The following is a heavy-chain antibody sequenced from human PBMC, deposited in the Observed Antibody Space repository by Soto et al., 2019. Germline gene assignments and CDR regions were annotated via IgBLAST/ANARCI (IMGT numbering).Heavy chain of an antibody. D-gene: IGHD3-10*01. Sequence: QVQLQEWGPGLVKPSETLSLTCTVSGGSINTYYWSWLRQAAGKGLEWIGRIYSGGSTNYDPSLMTRVSVSVDMSKNQFSVKLISVTAVYTAVYYCARGPGGFGAFSLDYWGHGTLVPVSS. CDR3: ARGPGGFGAFSLDY. V-gene: IGHV4-4*07. CDR2: IYSGGST. CDR1: GGSINTYY. J-gene: IGHJ4*01.